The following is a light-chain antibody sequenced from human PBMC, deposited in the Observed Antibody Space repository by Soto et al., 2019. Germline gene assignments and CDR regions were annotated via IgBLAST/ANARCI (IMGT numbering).Light chain of an antibody. CDR2: GAS. CDR3: QQYNNWPQT. Sequence: EIAMTQSPVTLSVSPEERATLSCRASQSVSSKLAWYQQKPGQAPRLLIYGASTRATGIPARFSGSGSGTEFTLSISSLQSEDFAVYYCQQYNNWPQTFGQGTKLEIK. CDR1: QSVSSK. V-gene: IGKV3-15*01. J-gene: IGKJ2*01.